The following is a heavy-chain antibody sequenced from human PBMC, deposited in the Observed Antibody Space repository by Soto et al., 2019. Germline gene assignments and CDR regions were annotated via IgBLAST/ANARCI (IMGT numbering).Heavy chain of an antibody. CDR1: GDSVSSNSAA. J-gene: IGHJ6*03. CDR2: TYYRSRWYN. Sequence: PSQTLSLTCAISGDSVSSNSAAWNWIRQSPSRGLEWLGRTYYRSRWYNDYAVSVKSRITIIPDTSKNQFSLHLNSVTPEDTAVYYCVGTTSLQWYYMVVWGKGTTVTFSS. V-gene: IGHV6-1*01. D-gene: IGHD1-7*01. CDR3: VGTTSLQWYYMVV.